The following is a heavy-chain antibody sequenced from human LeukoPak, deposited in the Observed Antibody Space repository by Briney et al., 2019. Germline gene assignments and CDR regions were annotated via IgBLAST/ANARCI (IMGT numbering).Heavy chain of an antibody. CDR1: GVSISSSYYY. V-gene: IGHV4-39*07. D-gene: IGHD6-13*01. CDR3: ARKIAAAGEGDYFDY. CDR2: IYYSGST. Sequence: SETLSLTCIVSGVSISSSYYYWGWIRQPPGKGLEWIGSIYYSGSTYYNSSLKSRVTISVDTSKNQCSLKLSSVTAADTAVYYCARKIAAAGEGDYFDYWGQGTLVTVSS. J-gene: IGHJ4*02.